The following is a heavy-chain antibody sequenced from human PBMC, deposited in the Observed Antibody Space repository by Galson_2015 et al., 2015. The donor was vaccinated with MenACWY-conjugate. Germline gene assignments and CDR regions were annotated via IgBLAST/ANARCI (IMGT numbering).Heavy chain of an antibody. J-gene: IGHJ6*02. CDR2: IYPGDSET. D-gene: IGHD2-15*01. CDR1: GYSFTSYW. CDR3: SRHPPGGRGLDV. Sequence: QSGAEVIKPGESLQISCKGSGYSFTSYWIGWVRQTPGKGLEWMGRIYPGDSETSYSPPFQGQVTISADKTISTAYVQWGSLQASDTATYYCSRHPPGGRGLDVWGQGTTVTVSS. V-gene: IGHV5-51*01.